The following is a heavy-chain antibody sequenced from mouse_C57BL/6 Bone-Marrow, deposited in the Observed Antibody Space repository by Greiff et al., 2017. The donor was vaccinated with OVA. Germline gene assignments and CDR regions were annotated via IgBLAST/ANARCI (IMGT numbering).Heavy chain of an antibody. V-gene: IGHV5-17*01. J-gene: IGHJ2*01. Sequence: DVQLVESGGGLVKPGGSLKLSCAASGFTFSDYGMHWVRQAPEKGLEWVAYISSGSSTIYYADTVKGRFTISRDNAKNTLFLQMTSLRSEDTAMYYCARGGTTAGDYWGQGTTLTVSS. CDR1: GFTFSDYG. D-gene: IGHD1-2*01. CDR2: ISSGSSTI. CDR3: ARGGTTAGDY.